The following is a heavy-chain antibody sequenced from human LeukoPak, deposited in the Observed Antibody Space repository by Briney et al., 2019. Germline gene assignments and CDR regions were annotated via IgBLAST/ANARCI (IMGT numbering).Heavy chain of an antibody. CDR1: GFAFSAYA. CDR3: VPKGTEGY. Sequence: GGSLRLSCSASGFAFSAYAMHWVRQAPGKGLQYVSAISPTGDSTYYADSVKGRFSISRDNSKNTLYLQVSSLRPEDAAVYYCVPKGTEGYWGQGTLVTVSS. V-gene: IGHV3-64D*06. J-gene: IGHJ4*02. CDR2: ISPTGDST.